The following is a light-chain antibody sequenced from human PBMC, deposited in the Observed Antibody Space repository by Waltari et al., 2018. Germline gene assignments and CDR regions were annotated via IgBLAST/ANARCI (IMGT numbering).Light chain of an antibody. CDR1: QDISNY. V-gene: IGKV1-9*01. Sequence: DIQMTQSPSSLSASVGDRVTITCQASQDISNYLNWYQQKPGKAPKLLIHTASTLQGGVPSRFSGSGSGTDFTLTISSLQPEDFATYYCQQRNSYPITFGQGTRLEIK. J-gene: IGKJ5*01. CDR3: QQRNSYPIT. CDR2: TAS.